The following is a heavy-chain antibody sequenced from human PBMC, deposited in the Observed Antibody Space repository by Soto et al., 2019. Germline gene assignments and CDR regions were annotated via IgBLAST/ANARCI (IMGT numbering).Heavy chain of an antibody. CDR1: GYTFTRYT. CDR3: ARGIATGELDP. CDR2: IKPDNGNT. J-gene: IGHJ5*02. Sequence: QVQLVQSGAEVKKPGASVKISCKASGYTFTRYTMNWVRQAPGQRLEWMGWIKPDNGNTKSSQKFQDRGIITRDTAASTAYMALSSLKSEDTAVYYCARGIATGELDPCGQGTLVTVSS. V-gene: IGHV1-3*01. D-gene: IGHD2-15*01.